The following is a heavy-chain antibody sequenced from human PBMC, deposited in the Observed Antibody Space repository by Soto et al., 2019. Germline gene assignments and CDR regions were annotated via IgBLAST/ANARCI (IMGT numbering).Heavy chain of an antibody. CDR1: GGSISSSSYY. J-gene: IGHJ6*02. Sequence: SETLSLTCTVSGGSISSSSYYWGWIRQPPGKGLEWIGSIYYSGSTYYNPSLKSRVTISVDTSKNQFSLKLSSVTAADTAVYYCVVSEGSYGMDVWGQGTAVTVSS. V-gene: IGHV4-39*01. D-gene: IGHD2-15*01. CDR2: IYYSGST. CDR3: VVSEGSYGMDV.